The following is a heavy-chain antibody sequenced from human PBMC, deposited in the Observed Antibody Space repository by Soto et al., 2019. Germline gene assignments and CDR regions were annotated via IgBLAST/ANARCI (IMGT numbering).Heavy chain of an antibody. Sequence: GGSLSLSCEASGFTFSDYAMSWVRQAPVKGLEWVSTFTGGGGTIHYADSVKGRFTISRDNSKNTLYLEMNSLRADDTAVYYCAKAYSSSWYGEFDYWGRGTLVTVSS. CDR2: FTGGGGTI. CDR1: GFTFSDYA. D-gene: IGHD6-13*01. CDR3: AKAYSSSWYGEFDY. V-gene: IGHV3-23*01. J-gene: IGHJ4*02.